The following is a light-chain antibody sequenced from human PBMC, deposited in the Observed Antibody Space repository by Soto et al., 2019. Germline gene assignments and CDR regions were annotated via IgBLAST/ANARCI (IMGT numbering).Light chain of an antibody. J-gene: IGKJ4*01. CDR1: QSIGTS. V-gene: IGKV1-39*01. Sequence: DVQMTQSPSSLSASLGDRVTISCRASQSIGTSLNWFQQKPGEAPKFLIYGASSLQSGVPSRFSGSGSGTDFTLTISSVQPEDFATYYCQQTYSVPLSFGGGTKVDI. CDR2: GAS. CDR3: QQTYSVPLS.